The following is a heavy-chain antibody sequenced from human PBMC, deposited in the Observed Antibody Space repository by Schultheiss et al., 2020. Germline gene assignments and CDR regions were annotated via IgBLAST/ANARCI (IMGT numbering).Heavy chain of an antibody. V-gene: IGHV3-23*01. Sequence: GGSLRLSCAASGFTFSSYGMHWVRQAPGKGLEWVLPINGSGGSTYYADSVKGRFTISRDNSKNTLYLQMNSLRAEDTAVYYCARITSGWYDEAWGQGTLVTVSS. D-gene: IGHD6-19*01. CDR2: INGSGGST. CDR1: GFTFSSYG. J-gene: IGHJ5*02. CDR3: ARITSGWYDEA.